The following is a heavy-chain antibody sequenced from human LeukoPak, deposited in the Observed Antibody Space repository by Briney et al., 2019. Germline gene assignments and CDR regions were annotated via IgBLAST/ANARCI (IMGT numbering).Heavy chain of an antibody. D-gene: IGHD6-19*01. CDR2: INSDGSST. V-gene: IGHV3-74*01. Sequence: GGSLRLTCAASGFTFSSYWMHWVRQAPGKGLVWVSRINSDGSSTSYADSVKGRFTISRDNAKNTLYLQMNSLRAEDTAVYYCAREMAVAGNPLDYWGQGTLVTVSS. CDR1: GFTFSSYW. J-gene: IGHJ4*02. CDR3: AREMAVAGNPLDY.